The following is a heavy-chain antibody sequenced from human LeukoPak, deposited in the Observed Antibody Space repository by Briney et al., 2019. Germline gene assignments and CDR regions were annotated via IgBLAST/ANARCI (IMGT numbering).Heavy chain of an antibody. V-gene: IGHV4-34*01. D-gene: IGHD6-13*01. CDR3: ARGGRIAAAGTGYFDY. CDR2: INHSGST. CDR1: GGSFSGYY. Sequence: SETLSLTCAVYGGSFSGYYWSWIRQPRGKGLEWIGEINHSGSTNYNPSLKSRVTISVDTSKNQFSLKLSSVTAADTAVYYCARGGRIAAAGTGYFDYWGQGTLVTVSS. J-gene: IGHJ4*02.